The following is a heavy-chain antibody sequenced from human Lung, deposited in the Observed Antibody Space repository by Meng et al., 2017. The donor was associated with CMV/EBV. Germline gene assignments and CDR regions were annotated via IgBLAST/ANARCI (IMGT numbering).Heavy chain of an antibody. V-gene: IGHV4-4*02. CDR3: LRRSGGSV. CDR2: IPHRGSS. J-gene: IGHJ1*01. CDR1: GDSTTNHNW. D-gene: IGHD3-10*01. Sequence: VPLRGPGPALVKPSETLSLTCAVSGDSTTNHNWWAWVRQPPGKGLEWIGEIPHRGSSAYNPSLKSRVSMSIDKSKNQFSLKLTSVTAADTAVYHCLRRSGGSVWGQGTLVTVSS.